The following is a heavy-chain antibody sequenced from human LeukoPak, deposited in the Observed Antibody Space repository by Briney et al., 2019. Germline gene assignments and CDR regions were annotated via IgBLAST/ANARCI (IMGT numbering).Heavy chain of an antibody. D-gene: IGHD2-21*01. CDR3: AGPGVVVIATSFAFDI. Sequence: SETLSLTCTVSGGSISSSGYYWGWIRQPPGKGLEWIASIYYSGSTYYNPSLKSRVTISVDTSKNQFSLKLSSVTAADTAVYYCAGPGVVVIATSFAFDIWGQGTMVTVSS. V-gene: IGHV4-39*01. CDR1: GGSISSSGYY. J-gene: IGHJ3*02. CDR2: IYYSGST.